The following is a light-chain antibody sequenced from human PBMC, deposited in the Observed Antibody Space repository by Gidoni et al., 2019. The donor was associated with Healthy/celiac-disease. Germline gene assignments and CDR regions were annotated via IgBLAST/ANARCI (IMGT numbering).Light chain of an antibody. Sequence: DVQLTQSPSFLSASVGDRVTITCWASQGIRSYLAWYQQKPGKAPKLLIYAASTLQSGVTSRFSGSGSGTEFTFTISSLQPEDFATYYCQQLNSYPCSFGQGTKLEIK. CDR1: QGIRSY. CDR3: QQLNSYPCS. CDR2: AAS. V-gene: IGKV1-9*01. J-gene: IGKJ2*04.